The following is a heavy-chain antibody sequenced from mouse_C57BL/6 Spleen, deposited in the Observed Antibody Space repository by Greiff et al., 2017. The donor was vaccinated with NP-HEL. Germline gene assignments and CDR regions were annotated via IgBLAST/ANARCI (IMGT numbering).Heavy chain of an antibody. CDR1: GYSFTGYY. Sequence: EVKLMESGPELVKPGASVKISCKASGYSFTGYYMNWVKQSPEKSLEWIGEINPSTGGTTYNQKFKAKATLTVDKSSSTAYMQLKSLTSEDSAVYYCARDYGSSGFAYWGQGTLVTVSA. CDR2: INPSTGGT. J-gene: IGHJ3*01. CDR3: ARDYGSSGFAY. V-gene: IGHV1-42*01. D-gene: IGHD1-1*01.